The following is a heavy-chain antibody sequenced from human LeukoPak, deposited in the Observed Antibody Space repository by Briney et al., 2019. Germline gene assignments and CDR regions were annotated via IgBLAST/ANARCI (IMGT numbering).Heavy chain of an antibody. CDR1: GHSMNSYY. D-gene: IGHD4-11*01. CDR3: ARLRGNYFPDY. J-gene: IGHJ4*02. Sequence: SETLSLTCAVSGHSMNSYYWTWIRQPPGKGLEWIAYIYYSGATNYNPSLKSRVTISVDTSKNQFSLKLSSVTAADTAVYYCARLRGNYFPDYWGQGTLVTVSS. CDR2: IYYSGAT. V-gene: IGHV4-59*01.